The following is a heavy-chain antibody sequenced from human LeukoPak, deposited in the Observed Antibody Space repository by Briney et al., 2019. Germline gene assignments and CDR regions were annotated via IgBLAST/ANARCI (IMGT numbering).Heavy chain of an antibody. CDR3: ARRGLDGYNRRYFDY. Sequence: SETLSLTCTVSGGSMSNYYWSWIRQPPGKGLEWIGYIYYSGSTNYNPSLKSRVTISVDTSKKQFSLKLSSVTAADTAVYYCARRGLDGYNRRYFDYWGQGTLVTVSS. CDR2: IYYSGST. CDR1: GGSMSNYY. V-gene: IGHV4-59*08. J-gene: IGHJ4*02. D-gene: IGHD5-24*01.